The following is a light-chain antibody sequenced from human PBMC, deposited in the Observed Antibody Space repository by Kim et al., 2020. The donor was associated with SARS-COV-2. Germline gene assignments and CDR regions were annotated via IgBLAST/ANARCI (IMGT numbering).Light chain of an antibody. V-gene: IGKV1-33*01. J-gene: IGKJ2*01. CDR2: DAS. Sequence: ASVGDRVTITCQASQDISNYLNWYQQKPGKAPKLLIYDASNLETGVPSRFSGSGSGTDFTFTISSLQPEDIATYYCQQYGNLPPYTFGQGTKLEI. CDR3: QQYGNLPPYT. CDR1: QDISNY.